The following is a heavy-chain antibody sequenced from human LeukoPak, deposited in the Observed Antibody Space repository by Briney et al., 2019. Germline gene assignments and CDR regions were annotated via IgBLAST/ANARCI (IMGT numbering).Heavy chain of an antibody. V-gene: IGHV5-51*01. D-gene: IGHD5-12*01. CDR3: ARRERGYDSNSDYFDY. CDR1: GYSFTSYW. J-gene: IGHJ4*02. Sequence: GESLKISCKGSGYSFTSYWIGWVRQMPGKGREWMGIIYPGDSDTRYSPSFQGQVTISADKSISTAYLQWSSLKASDTAMYYCARRERGYDSNSDYFDYWGQGTLVTVSS. CDR2: IYPGDSDT.